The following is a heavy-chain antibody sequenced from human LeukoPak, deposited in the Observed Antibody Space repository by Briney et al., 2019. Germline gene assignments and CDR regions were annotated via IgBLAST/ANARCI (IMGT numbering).Heavy chain of an antibody. D-gene: IGHD6-6*01. CDR2: ISDSGSDT. J-gene: IGHJ4*02. CDR3: AKRGPYSSSSVYFDS. CDR1: GFTFSSYG. V-gene: IGHV3-23*01. Sequence: GGSLRLSCAVSGFTFSSYGLSWVREAPGKGLEWVSAISDSGSDTYYADYVKGRFTISKDNSKNTLYLQMNSLRAADTAVYYCAKRGPYSSSSVYFDSWGQGTLVTVSS.